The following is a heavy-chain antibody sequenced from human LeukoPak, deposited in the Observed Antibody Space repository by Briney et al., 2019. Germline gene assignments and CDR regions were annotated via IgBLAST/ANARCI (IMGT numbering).Heavy chain of an antibody. CDR2: ISYDGSNK. CDR3: VKERRYDGNVLGY. D-gene: IGHD3-22*01. Sequence: GRSLRLSRAASGFTFSSYVMHWVRQAPGKGLEWVAIISYDGSNKYYADSVKGRFTISRDNSKNTLFLQMNSLRPEDTAVYYCVKERRYDGNVLGYWGQGTLVSVSS. V-gene: IGHV3-30*04. CDR1: GFTFSSYV. J-gene: IGHJ4*02.